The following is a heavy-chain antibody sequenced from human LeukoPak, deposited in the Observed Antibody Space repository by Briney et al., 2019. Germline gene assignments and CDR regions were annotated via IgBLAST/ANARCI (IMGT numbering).Heavy chain of an antibody. CDR3: AKDGFLIRWGLSNYFDY. V-gene: IGHV3-23*01. D-gene: IGHD3-16*02. J-gene: IGHJ4*02. CDR1: GFTFSSYS. CDR2: ISGSGDTT. Sequence: GGSLRLSCAASGFTFSSYSMTWVRQAPGKGPEWVSGISGSGDTTHYADSVKGRFTISRDNSKDTLYLQMNSLRAEDTAVYHCAKDGFLIRWGLSNYFDYWGQGTLVTVSS.